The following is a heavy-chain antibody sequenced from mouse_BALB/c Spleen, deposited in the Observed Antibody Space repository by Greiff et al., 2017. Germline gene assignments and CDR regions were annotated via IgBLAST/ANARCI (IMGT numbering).Heavy chain of an antibody. CDR3: ARSGDYGAWFAY. CDR1: GYTFTDYW. D-gene: IGHD2-4*01. V-gene: IGHV1-69*01. J-gene: IGHJ3*01. CDR2: IDTSDSYT. Sequence: QVQLQQPGAELVMPGASVKMSCKASGYTFTDYWMHWVKQRPGQGLEWIGAIDTSDSYTSYNQKFKGKATLTVDESSSTAYMQLSSLTSEDSAVYYCARSGDYGAWFAYWGQGTLVTVSA.